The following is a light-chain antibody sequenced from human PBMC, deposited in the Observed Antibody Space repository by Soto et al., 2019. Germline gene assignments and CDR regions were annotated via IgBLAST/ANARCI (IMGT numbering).Light chain of an antibody. Sequence: QSALTQSPSASLSPGQSVTISCTGTSSDIGGYNSVSWYQQHPGKAPKVMIYDVSKRPSGVPDRFSGSKSGNTASLTVSALQAEDEADYYCSSYTDRNNLVFGTGTKVTVL. J-gene: IGLJ1*01. CDR1: SSDIGGYNS. CDR2: DVS. CDR3: SSYTDRNNLV. V-gene: IGLV2-8*01.